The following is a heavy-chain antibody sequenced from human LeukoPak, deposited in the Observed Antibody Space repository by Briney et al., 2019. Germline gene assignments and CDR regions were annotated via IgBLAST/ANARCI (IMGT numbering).Heavy chain of an antibody. CDR2: ISAYNGNT. CDR1: GYTFTSYG. D-gene: IGHD1-14*01. Sequence: GASVTVSCKASGYTFTSYGISWVRQAPGQGLEWMGWISAYNGNTNYAQKLQGRVTMTTDTSTSTAYMELRSLRAEDTAIYYCAKLAFYETSAPLRDLSFWGQGTLVTVSS. V-gene: IGHV1-18*04. J-gene: IGHJ4*02. CDR3: AKLAFYETSAPLRDLSF.